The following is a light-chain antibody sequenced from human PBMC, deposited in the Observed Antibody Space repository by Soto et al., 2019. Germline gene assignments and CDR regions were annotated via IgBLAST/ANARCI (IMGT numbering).Light chain of an antibody. CDR1: QSVSSK. J-gene: IGKJ4*01. CDR3: QQYNSWPLT. Sequence: EIVMTQSPATLSVSPGERVTLSCRAIQSVSSKLVWYQQKPGQAPRLLIYGASTRATGIPVRFSGSGSGTEFTLTISSLQSEDFAVYYCQQYNSWPLTFGGGTKVDIK. V-gene: IGKV3-15*01. CDR2: GAS.